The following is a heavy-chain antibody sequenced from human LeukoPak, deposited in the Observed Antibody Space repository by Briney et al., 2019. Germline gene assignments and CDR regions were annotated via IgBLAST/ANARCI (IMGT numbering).Heavy chain of an antibody. CDR3: ARDTVDIVVVPVAMYGYWFDP. J-gene: IGHJ5*02. CDR1: GYTFTSYG. V-gene: IGHV1-18*01. D-gene: IGHD2-2*03. CDR2: ISAYNGNT. Sequence: GASVKVSCKASGYTFTSYGISWVRQAPGQGLEWMGWISAYNGNTNYAQKLQGRVTMTTDTSTSTAYMELRSLRSDDTAVYYCARDTVDIVVVPVAMYGYWFDPWGQGTLVTVSS.